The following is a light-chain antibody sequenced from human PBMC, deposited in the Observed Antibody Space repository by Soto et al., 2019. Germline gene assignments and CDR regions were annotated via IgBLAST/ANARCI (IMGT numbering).Light chain of an antibody. CDR1: QSVSSS. V-gene: IGKV3-20*01. CDR3: QQYGSSPRT. J-gene: IGKJ1*01. Sequence: EIVLTQSPATLSLSPGERATLSCRASQSVSSSLAWYQQKPGQAPRLLIYGASSRATGIPDRFSGSGSGTDFTLPISRLEPEDFAVYFCQQYGSSPRTFGQGTKVDIK. CDR2: GAS.